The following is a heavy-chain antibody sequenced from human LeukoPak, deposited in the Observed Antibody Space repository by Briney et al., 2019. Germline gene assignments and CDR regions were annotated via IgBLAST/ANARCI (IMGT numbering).Heavy chain of an antibody. CDR3: ARQSAYYYDSSAYGY. CDR2: IYYSGST. D-gene: IGHD3-22*01. V-gene: IGHV4-39*01. CDR1: GGSISSSIYY. J-gene: IGHJ4*02. Sequence: PSETLSLTCTVSGGSISSSIYYWGWIRQPPGKGLEWIGSIYYSGSTYYNPSLKSRVTISVDTSKNQFSLKLSSVTAADTAVYYCARQSAYYYDSSAYGYWGQGTLVTVSS.